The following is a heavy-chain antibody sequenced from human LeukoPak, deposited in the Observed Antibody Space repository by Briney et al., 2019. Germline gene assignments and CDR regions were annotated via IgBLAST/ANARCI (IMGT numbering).Heavy chain of an antibody. CDR1: VFTFSSYG. CDR2: IRYDGSNK. J-gene: IGHJ4*02. V-gene: IGHV3-30*02. CDR3: AKDPGIQLWLPKRTYFDY. D-gene: IGHD5-18*01. Sequence: GGSLRLSCAASVFTFSSYGMHWVRQAPRKRLEWVAFIRYDGSNKYYADSVKGRFTISRDNSRNTLYLQMNSLRAEDTAVYYCAKDPGIQLWLPKRTYFDYWGQGTLVTVSS.